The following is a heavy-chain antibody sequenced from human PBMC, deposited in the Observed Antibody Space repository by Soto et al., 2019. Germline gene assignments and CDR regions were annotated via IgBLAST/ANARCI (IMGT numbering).Heavy chain of an antibody. J-gene: IGHJ6*02. V-gene: IGHV5-10-1*01. Sequence: GESLKISCKGSGYSFTSYWISWVRQMPGKGLEWMGRIDPSDSYTNYSPSFQGHVTISADKSISTAYLQWSSLKASDTAMYYCARSMALDIVVVPAPSGYYYYGMDVWGQGTTVTV. D-gene: IGHD2-2*01. CDR3: ARSMALDIVVVPAPSGYYYYGMDV. CDR1: GYSFTSYW. CDR2: IDPSDSYT.